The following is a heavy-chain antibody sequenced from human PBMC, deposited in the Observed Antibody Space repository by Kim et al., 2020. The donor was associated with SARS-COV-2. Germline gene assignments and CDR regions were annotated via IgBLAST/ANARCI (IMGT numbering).Heavy chain of an antibody. D-gene: IGHD1-7*01. CDR1: GGSISSSSYY. J-gene: IGHJ4*02. CDR2: LHCNGNT. CDR3: ARLGGGLANYHYFDN. Sequence: SETLSLTCTVSGGSISSSSYYWVWIRQPPGKGREWIASLHCNGNTYSNSSLKSRITMSVDTSKNQFSLKLISVTDLDTAVYYCARLGGGLANYHYFDNWGQGTTVTVSS. V-gene: IGHV4-39*01.